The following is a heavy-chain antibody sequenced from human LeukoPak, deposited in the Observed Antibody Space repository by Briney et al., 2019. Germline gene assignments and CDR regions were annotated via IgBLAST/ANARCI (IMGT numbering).Heavy chain of an antibody. CDR3: ARGLNMTTVTTLT. Sequence: PSETLSLTCAVYGGSFSGYYWSWIRQPPGKGLEWIGEINHSGSTNYNPSLKSRVTILVDTSKNQFSLKLSSVTAADTAVYYCARGLNMTTVTTLTWGQGTLVTVSS. J-gene: IGHJ5*02. CDR1: GGSFSGYY. V-gene: IGHV4-34*01. D-gene: IGHD4-17*01. CDR2: INHSGST.